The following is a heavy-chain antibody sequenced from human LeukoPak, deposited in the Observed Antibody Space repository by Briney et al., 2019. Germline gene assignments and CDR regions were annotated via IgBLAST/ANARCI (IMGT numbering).Heavy chain of an antibody. J-gene: IGHJ6*03. CDR1: GGTFSSYA. Sequence: GASVKVSCKAAGGTFSSYAISWVRQAPGQGLEWMGGIIPIFGIANYAQKFQGRVTITADKSTSTAYMELSRLRSEDTAVYYCARGVRNHYYYMDVWGKGTPVTVSS. CDR2: IIPIFGIA. CDR3: ARGVRNHYYYMDV. V-gene: IGHV1-69*10.